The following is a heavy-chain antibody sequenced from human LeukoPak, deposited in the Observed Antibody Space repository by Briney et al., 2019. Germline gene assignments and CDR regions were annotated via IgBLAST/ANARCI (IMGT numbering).Heavy chain of an antibody. J-gene: IGHJ6*03. Sequence: GSIXSXYXXWXRXXXXKXXXXIGYIYYRGSTNYNPSLKSRVPISVDTSKNQFSLKLSSVTAADTAVYYCARAPNLFYYYMDVWGKGTTVTVSS. CDR1: GSIXSXY. CDR2: IYYRGST. V-gene: IGHV4-59*01. CDR3: ARAPNLFYYYMDV.